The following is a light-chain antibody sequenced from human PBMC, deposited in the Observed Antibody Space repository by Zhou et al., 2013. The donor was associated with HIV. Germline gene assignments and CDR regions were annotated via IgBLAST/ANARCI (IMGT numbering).Light chain of an antibody. V-gene: IGKV1-5*03. J-gene: IGKJ5*01. Sequence: IRITQSPSSLSASTGDRVTIACRASQSIHNWLAWYQQRPGQAPQLLIYKASNLQSGVPLRFSGSGSGTEFTLTIDSLQPDDSATYYCQQYNTSPITFGQGTRLQIK. CDR2: KAS. CDR1: QSIHNW. CDR3: QQYNTSPIT.